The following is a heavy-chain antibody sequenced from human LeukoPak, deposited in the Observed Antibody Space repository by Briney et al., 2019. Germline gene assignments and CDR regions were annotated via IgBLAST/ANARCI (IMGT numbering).Heavy chain of an antibody. V-gene: IGHV1-2*02. D-gene: IGHD5-12*01. CDR2: INPNSGGT. CDR3: ARVGGYSGYGSGADY. Sequence: ASVKVSCKASGYTFTGYYMHWVRQAPGQGLEWMGWINPNSGGTNYAQKFQGRVTMTRDTSISTAYMELSRLRSDDTAVYYCARVGGYSGYGSGADYWGQGTLVTVSS. CDR1: GYTFTGYY. J-gene: IGHJ4*02.